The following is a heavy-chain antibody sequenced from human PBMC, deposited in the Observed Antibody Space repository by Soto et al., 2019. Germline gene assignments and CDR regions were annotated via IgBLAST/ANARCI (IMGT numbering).Heavy chain of an antibody. D-gene: IGHD6-13*01. V-gene: IGHV4-39*01. J-gene: IGHJ5*02. CDR3: SRHEGANWYILFNP. CDR1: GDSISSGNYY. CDR2: IYYTGTT. Sequence: SETLSLTCTVSGDSISSGNYYWGWIRQPPGKGLEWIGSIYYTGTTFYNPSLKSRVTISVDTSKNQFSLKLNSVTAADTAVYYCSRHEGANWYILFNPWGQGSPVTVSS.